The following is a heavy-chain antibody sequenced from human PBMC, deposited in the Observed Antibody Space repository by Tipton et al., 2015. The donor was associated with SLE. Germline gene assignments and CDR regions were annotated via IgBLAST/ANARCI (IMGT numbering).Heavy chain of an antibody. Sequence: TLSLTCTVSLYSIGSGFYWDWVRQAPGKGLEWVATMHHNGSTYYNPSLGSRVAVSMDTSKNQFSLRLISVTAADTAVYYCARGCSSSTCEPFYFFGMDVWGQGTTVTVSS. J-gene: IGHJ6*02. V-gene: IGHV4-38-2*02. D-gene: IGHD2-2*01. CDR1: LYSIGSGFY. CDR3: ARGCSSSTCEPFYFFGMDV. CDR2: MHHNGST.